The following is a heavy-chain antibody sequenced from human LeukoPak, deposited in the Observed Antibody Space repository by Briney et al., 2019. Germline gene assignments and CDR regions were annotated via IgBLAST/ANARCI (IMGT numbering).Heavy chain of an antibody. CDR1: GGSFSGYY. D-gene: IGHD3-22*01. J-gene: IGHJ4*02. V-gene: IGHV4-34*01. CDR3: ARGPSTYYYDSSGYSGNSNDY. CDR2: INRSGST. Sequence: SETLSLTCAVYGGSFSGYYWSWIRQPPGKGLEWIGEINRSGSTNYNPSLKSRVTISVDTSKNQFSLKLSSVTAADTAVYYCARGPSTYYYDSSGYSGNSNDYWGQGTLVTVSS.